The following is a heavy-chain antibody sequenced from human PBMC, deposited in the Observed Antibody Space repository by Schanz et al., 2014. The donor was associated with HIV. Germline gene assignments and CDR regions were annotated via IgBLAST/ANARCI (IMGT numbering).Heavy chain of an antibody. CDR1: GFTFSSYA. CDR2: ISSGSSHI. CDR3: TKDQGLVRPPDY. Sequence: EAQLLESGGGLVQPGGSLRLSCAASGFTFSSYAMSWVRQAPGKGLEWVSSISSGSSHIYNADSVKGRFTISRDNSKNTLYLQMNSLRAEDTAVYSCTKDQGLVRPPDYWGQGTLVTVSS. J-gene: IGHJ4*02. D-gene: IGHD3-10*01. V-gene: IGHV3-23*01.